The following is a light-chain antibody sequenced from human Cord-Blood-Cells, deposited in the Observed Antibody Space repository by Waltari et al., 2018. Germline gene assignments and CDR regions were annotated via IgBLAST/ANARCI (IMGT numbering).Light chain of an antibody. CDR1: SSHVGGYNY. J-gene: IGLJ1*01. CDR3: SSYTSSSTYV. V-gene: IGLV2-14*01. Sequence: QSALTQPASVSGSPGQSITIPCTGTSSHVGGYNYVSWYQQHPGKAPTLMIYDVSKRPSGVSNRFSGSKSGNTASLTISGLQAEDEADYYCSSYTSSSTYVFGTGTKVTVL. CDR2: DVS.